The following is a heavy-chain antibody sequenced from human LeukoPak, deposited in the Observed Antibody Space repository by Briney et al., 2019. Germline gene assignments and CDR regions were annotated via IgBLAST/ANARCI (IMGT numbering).Heavy chain of an antibody. Sequence: GESLKISCKGSGYSFTSYWIGWVRQMPGKGLEWMGIVYPGDSDTRYSPSFEGQVTISADMSIRTAYLQWSSLKASDTATYYCARRIAGAGSDYWGQGTLVTVSS. CDR2: VYPGDSDT. CDR3: ARRIAGAGSDY. V-gene: IGHV5-51*01. J-gene: IGHJ4*02. D-gene: IGHD6-13*01. CDR1: GYSFTSYW.